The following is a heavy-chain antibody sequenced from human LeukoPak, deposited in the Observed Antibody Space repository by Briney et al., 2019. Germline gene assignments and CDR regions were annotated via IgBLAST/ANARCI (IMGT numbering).Heavy chain of an antibody. CDR3: ARDLAWGAFDY. D-gene: IGHD7-27*01. V-gene: IGHV3-23*01. Sequence: GGSPRLSCAASGFTFSNHGMNWVRQAPGKGLEWLSGVSPPGGGTYYADSVKGRFTISRDDSKNTLSLQMNSLRVEDTAVYHCARDLAWGAFDYWGQGTLVTVSS. J-gene: IGHJ4*02. CDR1: GFTFSNHG. CDR2: VSPPGGGT.